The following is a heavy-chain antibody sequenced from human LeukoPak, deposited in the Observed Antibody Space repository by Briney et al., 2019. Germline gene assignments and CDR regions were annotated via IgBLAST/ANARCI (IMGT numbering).Heavy chain of an antibody. CDR2: IYYSGST. V-gene: IGHV4-31*03. J-gene: IGHJ4*02. CDR1: GGSISSGGYY. D-gene: IGHD3-22*01. CDR3: ARSTYYDSSGYPDY. Sequence: SETLSPTCTVSGGSISSGGYYWSWIRQHPGKGLEWIGYIYYSGSTYYNPSLKSRVTISVDTSKNQFSLKLSSVTAADTAVYYCARSTYYDSSGYPDYWGQGTLVTVSS.